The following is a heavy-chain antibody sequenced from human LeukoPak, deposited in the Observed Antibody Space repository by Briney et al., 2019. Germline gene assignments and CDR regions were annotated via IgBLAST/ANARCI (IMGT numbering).Heavy chain of an antibody. CDR1: GGSFSGYY. CDR2: INHSGST. J-gene: IGHJ4*02. Sequence: SETLSLTCAVYGGSFSGYYWSWIRQPPGKGLEWIGEINHSGSTNYNPSLKSRVTISVDTSKNQFSLKLSSVTAADTAVYYCARRTGITMVRGVIRSVYYFDYWGQGTLVTVSS. CDR3: ARRTGITMVRGVIRSVYYFDY. D-gene: IGHD3-10*01. V-gene: IGHV4-34*01.